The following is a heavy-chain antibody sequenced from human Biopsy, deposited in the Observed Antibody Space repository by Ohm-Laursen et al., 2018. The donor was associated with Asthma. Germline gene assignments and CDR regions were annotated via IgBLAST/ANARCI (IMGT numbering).Heavy chain of an antibody. Sequence: TLSLTCAVSGASITTPNYWAWIRQPPGRGLEWLGRIYYTGNSFDSSSRRSRLTMSGDATKSQFSLSLTSVTAADRGVYYCARHWSGNGWEDVHNWFDPWGPGIGVTVSS. V-gene: IGHV4-39*01. D-gene: IGHD1-26*01. CDR3: ARHWSGNGWEDVHNWFDP. J-gene: IGHJ5*02. CDR2: IYYTGNS. CDR1: GASITTPNY.